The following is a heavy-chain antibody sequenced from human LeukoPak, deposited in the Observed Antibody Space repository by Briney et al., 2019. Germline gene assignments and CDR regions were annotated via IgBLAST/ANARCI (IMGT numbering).Heavy chain of an antibody. CDR3: AKGIRDGSGSYYFDY. CDR2: ISYDGSNK. Sequence: GRSLRLSCAASGFTFSSYGMHWVRQAPDKGLEWVAVISYDGSNKYYADAVKGRFTISRDNSKNTLYLQMNSLRAEDTAVYYCAKGIRDGSGSYYFDYWGQGTLVTVSS. V-gene: IGHV3-30*18. J-gene: IGHJ4*02. CDR1: GFTFSSYG. D-gene: IGHD3-10*01.